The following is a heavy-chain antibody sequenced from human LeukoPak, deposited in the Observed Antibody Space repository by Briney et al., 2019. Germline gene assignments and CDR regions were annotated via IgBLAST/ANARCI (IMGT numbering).Heavy chain of an antibody. CDR1: GYTFTGYY. CDR3: ARVDTAARRGDFDY. J-gene: IGHJ4*02. Sequence: ASVRVSCKASGYTFTGYYMHWVRQAPGQGLEWMGWINPSSGGTNYAQKFQGRVTMTRDTSISTAYMELSRLRSDDTAVYYCARVDTAARRGDFDYWGQGTLVTVSS. V-gene: IGHV1-2*02. CDR2: INPSSGGT. D-gene: IGHD6-6*01.